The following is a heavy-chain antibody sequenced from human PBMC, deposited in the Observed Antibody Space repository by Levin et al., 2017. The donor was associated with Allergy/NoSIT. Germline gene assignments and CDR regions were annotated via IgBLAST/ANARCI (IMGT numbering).Heavy chain of an antibody. CDR1: GFTASDYY. CDR3: ATSVQSDGGFNY. CDR2: INGSGSLV. V-gene: IGHV3-11*01. D-gene: IGHD4-11*01. J-gene: IGHJ4*02. Sequence: NAGGSLRLSCVASGFTASDYYMTWIRQAPGKGLEWVSDINGSGSLVSYGDSVRGRFTISRDNAKNSLYLQMNSLRAEDTAVYYCATSVQSDGGFNYWGQGTLLTVSS.